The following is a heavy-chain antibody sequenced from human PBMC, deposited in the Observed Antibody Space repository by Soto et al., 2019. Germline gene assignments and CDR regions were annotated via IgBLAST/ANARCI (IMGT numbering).Heavy chain of an antibody. CDR3: ARKPLYGSGSYYNAGWFDP. V-gene: IGHV4-4*02. D-gene: IGHD3-10*01. Sequence: SETLSLTCAVSGGSISSSNWWSWVRQPPGKGLEWIGEIYHSGSTNYNPSLKSRVTISVDKSKNQFSLKLSSVTAADTAVYYCARKPLYGSGSYYNAGWFDPWGQGTLVTVS. CDR2: IYHSGST. J-gene: IGHJ5*02. CDR1: GGSISSSNW.